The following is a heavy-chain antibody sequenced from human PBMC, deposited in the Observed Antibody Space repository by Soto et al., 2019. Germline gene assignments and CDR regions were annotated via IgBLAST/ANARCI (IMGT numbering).Heavy chain of an antibody. CDR3: ARDDEGGSYCDLGY. V-gene: IGHV3-48*01. Sequence: RLYCAASGFTFSSYSMNWVRQAPGKGLEWVSYISSSSSTIYYADSVKGRFTISRDNSKNTLYLQMNSLRTEDTAIYYCARDDEGGSYCDLGYWGQGTLVTVSS. CDR2: ISSSSSTI. J-gene: IGHJ4*02. CDR1: GFTFSSYS. D-gene: IGHD3-10*01.